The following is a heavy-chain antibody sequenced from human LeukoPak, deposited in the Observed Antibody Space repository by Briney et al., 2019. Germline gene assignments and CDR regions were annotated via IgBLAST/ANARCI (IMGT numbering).Heavy chain of an antibody. Sequence: PGGSLRLSCAASGFASSDYGMHWVRQAPGKGLEWVAVTSYDGSNKYYADSVKGRFTISRDNSRNTLYLQMNSLRAEDTAVYYCARDPYSSSWSYGMDVWGQGTTVTVSS. V-gene: IGHV3-30*03. D-gene: IGHD6-13*01. CDR3: ARDPYSSSWSYGMDV. J-gene: IGHJ6*02. CDR2: TSYDGSNK. CDR1: GFASSDYG.